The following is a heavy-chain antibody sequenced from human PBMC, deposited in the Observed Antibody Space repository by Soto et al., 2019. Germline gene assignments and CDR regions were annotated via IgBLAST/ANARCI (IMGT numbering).Heavy chain of an antibody. CDR3: ARAYYVLRYFDWLLPTIYYYYYGMDV. V-gene: IGHV1-18*01. D-gene: IGHD3-9*01. CDR2: ISAYNGNT. CDR1: GYTFTSYG. J-gene: IGHJ6*02. Sequence: ASLKVSCKASGYTFTSYGISWVRQAPGQGLEWMGWISAYNGNTNYAQKFQGRVTMTTDTSTSTAYMELRSLRAEDTAVYYCARAYYVLRYFDWLLPTIYYYYYGMDVWGQGTTVSVS.